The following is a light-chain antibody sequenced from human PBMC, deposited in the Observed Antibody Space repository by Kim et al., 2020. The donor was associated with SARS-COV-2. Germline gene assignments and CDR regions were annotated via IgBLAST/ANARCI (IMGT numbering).Light chain of an antibody. CDR3: QAWDSSTAV. CDR1: NLGDIY. J-gene: IGLJ3*02. Sequence: SYELTQPPSVSVSPGQTATITCSGHNLGDIYVCWYQQRPGQSPVLVIYQDSKRPAEIPERFSGSNSGNTATLTISGTQPMDEADYYCQAWDSSTAVFGGGTQLTVL. V-gene: IGLV3-1*01. CDR2: QDS.